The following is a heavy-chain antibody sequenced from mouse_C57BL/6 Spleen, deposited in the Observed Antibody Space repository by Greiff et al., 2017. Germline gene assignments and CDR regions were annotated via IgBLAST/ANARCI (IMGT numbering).Heavy chain of an antibody. D-gene: IGHD1-1*01. V-gene: IGHV1-80*01. CDR2: IYPGDGAP. J-gene: IGHJ2*01. CDR1: GYAFSSYC. CDR3: ARGTTVVGDYFDY. Sequence: QVQLQQSGAELVKPGASVKISCKASGYAFSSYCLNWVKQRPGKGLEWIGQIYPGDGAPTYNEKFKSKATLTVDNSASTAYMQLSSLTSEDAAVYYGARGTTVVGDYFDYWGQGTTLTVSS.